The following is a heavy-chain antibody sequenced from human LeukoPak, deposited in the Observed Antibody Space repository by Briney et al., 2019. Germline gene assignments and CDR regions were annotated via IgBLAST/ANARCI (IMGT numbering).Heavy chain of an antibody. CDR2: ISSSGSTI. D-gene: IGHD3-10*02. Sequence: GGSLRLSCAASGFTFSSYEMDWVRQAPGKGLEWVSYISSSGSTIYYADSVKGRFTISRDNAKNSLYLQMNSLRAEDTAVYYCAELGITMIGGVWGKRTTVTISS. J-gene: IGHJ6*04. V-gene: IGHV3-48*03. CDR3: AELGITMIGGV. CDR1: GFTFSSYE.